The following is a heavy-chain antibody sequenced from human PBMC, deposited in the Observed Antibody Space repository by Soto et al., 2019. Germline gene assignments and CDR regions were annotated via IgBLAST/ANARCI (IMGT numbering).Heavy chain of an antibody. J-gene: IGHJ4*02. V-gene: IGHV3-9*01. CDR2: ISWNSGSI. CDR3: AAGYCSGGSCYHPIDY. CDR1: GFTFDDYA. Sequence: EVQLVESGGGLVQPGRSLRLSCAASGFTFDDYAMHWVRQAPGKGLEWDSGISWNSGSIGYADSVKGRFTISRDNAKNSLYLQMNSLRAEDTALYYCAAGYCSGGSCYHPIDYWGQGTLVTVSS. D-gene: IGHD2-15*01.